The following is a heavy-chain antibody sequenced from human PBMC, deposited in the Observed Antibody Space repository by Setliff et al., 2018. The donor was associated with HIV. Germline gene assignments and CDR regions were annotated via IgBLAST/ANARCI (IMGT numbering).Heavy chain of an antibody. CDR1: GFTLSSSG. D-gene: IGHD3-9*01. CDR2: IWCDGRKK. Sequence: PGGSLRLSCAASGFTLSSSGIHWVRQPPGKGLEWASIIWCDGRKKKVPDSVKGRFTFARDNSKNTVFVQMNSLRADDTATYYCVRDLTIIVTRKVFDFWGQGTMVTVSS. V-gene: IGHV3-30*02. J-gene: IGHJ3*01. CDR3: VRDLTIIVTRKVFDF.